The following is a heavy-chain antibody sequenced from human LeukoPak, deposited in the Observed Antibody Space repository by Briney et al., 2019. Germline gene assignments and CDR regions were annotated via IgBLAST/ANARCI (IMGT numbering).Heavy chain of an antibody. D-gene: IGHD5-12*01. CDR3: ARVVRGLPSWWNFDL. CDR1: GGSISSNSYY. V-gene: IGHV4-61*02. Sequence: SETLSLTCAVSGGSISSNSYYWSWIRQPAGKGLEWIGRIYTSGSTNYNPSLKSRVTMSVDTSKNQFSLKLSSVTAADTAVYYCARVVRGLPSWWNFDLWGRGTLVIVSS. CDR2: IYTSGST. J-gene: IGHJ2*01.